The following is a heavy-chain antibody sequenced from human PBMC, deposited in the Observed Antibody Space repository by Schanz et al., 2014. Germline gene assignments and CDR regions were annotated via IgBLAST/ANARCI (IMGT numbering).Heavy chain of an antibody. CDR2: IWSDGSTK. J-gene: IGHJ6*02. V-gene: IGHV3-33*01. CDR1: GFSLNTYG. Sequence: QAQLMESGGGVVQPGTSLILSCSVSGFSLNTYGIHWFRQPAGKGLEWVAVIWSDGSTKYYADSVKGRFTISRDNAKNSLYLQMNSLRAEDTAVYYCAREEGWGIAAAGPKHYYYGMDVWGQGTLVTVSS. CDR3: AREEGWGIAAAGPKHYYYGMDV. D-gene: IGHD6-13*01.